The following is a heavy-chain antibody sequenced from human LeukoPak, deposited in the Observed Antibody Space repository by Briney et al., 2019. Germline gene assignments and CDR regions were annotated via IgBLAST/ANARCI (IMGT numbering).Heavy chain of an antibody. CDR2: IIPIFGTA. CDR3: ARVRVSYGGNPLGYFQH. V-gene: IGHV1-69*05. CDR1: GGTFSSYA. Sequence: ASVKVSCKASGGTFSSYAISWVRQAPGQGLEWMGGIIPIFGTANYAQKFQGRVTITTDESTSTAYMELSSLRSEDTAVYYCARVRVSYGGNPLGYFQHWGQGTLVTVSS. D-gene: IGHD4-23*01. J-gene: IGHJ1*01.